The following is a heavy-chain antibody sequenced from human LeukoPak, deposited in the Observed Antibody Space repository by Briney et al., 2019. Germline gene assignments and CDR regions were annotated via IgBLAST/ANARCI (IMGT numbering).Heavy chain of an antibody. D-gene: IGHD5-18*01. V-gene: IGHV3-33*01. Sequence: GRSLRLSCAASGFTFSSYGMHWVRQAPGKGLEWVAVIWYDGSNKYYADSVKCRFTISRDNSKNTLYLQMNSLRAEDTAVYYCARELGYSYGSYYYGMDVWGQGTTVTVSS. J-gene: IGHJ6*02. CDR3: ARELGYSYGSYYYGMDV. CDR2: IWYDGSNK. CDR1: GFTFSSYG.